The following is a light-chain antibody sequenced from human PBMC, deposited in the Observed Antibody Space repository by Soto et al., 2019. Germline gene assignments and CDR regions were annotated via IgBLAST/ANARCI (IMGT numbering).Light chain of an antibody. J-gene: IGKJ2*01. CDR1: QPVNSN. Sequence: EIVMTQSPATLSVSPGERATLSCRASQPVNSNFAWYRQKPGQAPTLVIYRASTRATGIPARFSGSGSGTEFTLTISSLQSEDFAVYYCQQYNNWPYTFGQGTKLEIK. V-gene: IGKV3-15*01. CDR2: RAS. CDR3: QQYNNWPYT.